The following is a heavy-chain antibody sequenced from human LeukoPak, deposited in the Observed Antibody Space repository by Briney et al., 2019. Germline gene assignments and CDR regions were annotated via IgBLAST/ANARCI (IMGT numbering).Heavy chain of an antibody. J-gene: IGHJ6*02. V-gene: IGHV3-53*01. CDR2: IYSGGST. Sequence: GGSLRLSCAASGFIVSSNYMSWVRQAPGKGLEWVTIIYSGGSTYYADSVKGRFTISRDNSKNTLYLQMNSLRDEDTAVYYCARTRSVDVWGQGTTVTVSS. CDR3: ARTRSVDV. CDR1: GFIVSSNY.